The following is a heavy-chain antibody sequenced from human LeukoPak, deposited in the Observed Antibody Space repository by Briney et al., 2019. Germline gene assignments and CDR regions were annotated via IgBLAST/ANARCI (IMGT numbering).Heavy chain of an antibody. J-gene: IGHJ6*02. Sequence: GRSLRLSCAASGFTFSSYGMHWVRQAPGKGLEWVAVIWYDGSNKYYADSVKGRFAISRDNSKSMLFLQLNSLRAEDTALYYCARDLHYYVAMDVWGQGTTVTVSS. CDR3: ARDLHYYVAMDV. CDR1: GFTFSSYG. CDR2: IWYDGSNK. V-gene: IGHV3-33*01. D-gene: IGHD3-10*02.